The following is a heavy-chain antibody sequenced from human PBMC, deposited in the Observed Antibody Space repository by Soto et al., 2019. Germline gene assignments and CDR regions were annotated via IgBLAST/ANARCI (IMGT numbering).Heavy chain of an antibody. D-gene: IGHD3-16*01. CDR1: GLTLSASW. CDR2: INRDGSDK. V-gene: IGHV3-7*04. CDR3: GGGGGNFDY. J-gene: IGHJ4*02. Sequence: EVQLVESGGGLVQPGGSLRLTCAGSGLTLSASWMSWVRQAPGKGLEWVANINRDGSDKYYVDSVKGRFTISRDNAKNYSYLEMKSLEGGGEGVDYGGGGGGNFDYWGQGTLVTVSS.